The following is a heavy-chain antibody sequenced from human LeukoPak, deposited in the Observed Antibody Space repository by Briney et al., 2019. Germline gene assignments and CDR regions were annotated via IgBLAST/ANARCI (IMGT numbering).Heavy chain of an antibody. V-gene: IGHV1-18*01. D-gene: IGHD3-3*01. Sequence: ASVKVSCKSSGYTFTSYGISWGRQAPGQGLEWMGWISAYNGNTNYAQKLQGRVTMTTDTSTSTAYMELRSLRSDDTAVYYCARYGIGFWSGYYTDAYFDYWGQGTLVTVSS. J-gene: IGHJ4*02. CDR1: GYTFTSYG. CDR3: ARYGIGFWSGYYTDAYFDY. CDR2: ISAYNGNT.